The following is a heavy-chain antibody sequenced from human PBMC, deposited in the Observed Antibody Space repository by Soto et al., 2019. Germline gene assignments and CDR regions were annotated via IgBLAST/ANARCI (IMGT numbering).Heavy chain of an antibody. CDR3: ARGIAASVDY. V-gene: IGHV1-8*01. CDR1: GYTFITYD. D-gene: IGHD6-25*01. Sequence: QVQLVQSGAEVKQPGASVKVSCSVSGYTFITYDINWVRQTTGQGLEWMGWMSPSNGNTGYAQKIQGRLIMTRDTSINTAYMELAGLRSEDTAVYFCARGIAASVDYWGKGALFTVST. CDR2: MSPSNGNT. J-gene: IGHJ4*02.